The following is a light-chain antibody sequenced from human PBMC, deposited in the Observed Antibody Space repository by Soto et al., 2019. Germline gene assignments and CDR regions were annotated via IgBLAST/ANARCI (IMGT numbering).Light chain of an antibody. CDR1: QSVSSN. V-gene: IGKV3-15*01. Sequence: EIVLTQSPGTLSLSPGERATLSCRASQSVSSNYLAWYQQKPGQAPRLLIYGVTARAPGVPARFSGSGSGTEFTLTISSLQSEDFAVYYCQQYNNWPITFGQGTRLEIK. CDR3: QQYNNWPIT. J-gene: IGKJ5*01. CDR2: GVT.